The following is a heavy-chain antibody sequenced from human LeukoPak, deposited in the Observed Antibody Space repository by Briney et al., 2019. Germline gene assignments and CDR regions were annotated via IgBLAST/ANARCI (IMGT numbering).Heavy chain of an antibody. CDR1: GGSISRYY. V-gene: IGHV4-59*01. CDR2: IYYSGST. CDR3: ARDLTVNTMVRGVIRFYHMDV. D-gene: IGHD3-10*01. J-gene: IGHJ6*03. Sequence: SETLSLTCTVSGGSISRYYWSWIRQPPGKGLEWIGYIYYSGSTNYNPSLKSRVTISVDTSKNQFPLKLSSVTAADTAVYYCARDLTVNTMVRGVIRFYHMDVWGKGTTVTVSS.